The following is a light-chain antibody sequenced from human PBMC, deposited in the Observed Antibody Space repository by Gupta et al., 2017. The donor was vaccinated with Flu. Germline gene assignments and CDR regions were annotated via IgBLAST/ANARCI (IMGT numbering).Light chain of an antibody. CDR3: QQVNSYPLA. CDR2: KAS. V-gene: IGKV1-9*01. J-gene: IGKJ4*01. CDR1: QGISTS. Sequence: DIQMTQSPSSVSAFVGDRVTISCRASQGISTSLAWYQQKPGAAPKLLISKASRLQSGVPSRFSGSGSGTDFTLTVSSLQPEDFATYYCQQVNSYPLAFGGGTEVEIK.